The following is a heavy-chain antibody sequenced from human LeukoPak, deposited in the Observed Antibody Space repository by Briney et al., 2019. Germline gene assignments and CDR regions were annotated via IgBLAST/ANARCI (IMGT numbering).Heavy chain of an antibody. CDR1: GYTFTGYY. Sequence: GASVKVSCKASGYTFTGYYMHWVRQAPGQGLEWMGWINPNSGGTIYARKFQDRVTMTRDTSISTAYMEVSRLRSDDTAVYYCARDGGDSSGYYWVSHYYYMDVWGKGTTVTVSS. CDR2: INPNSGGT. J-gene: IGHJ6*03. CDR3: ARDGGDSSGYYWVSHYYYMDV. V-gene: IGHV1-2*02. D-gene: IGHD3-22*01.